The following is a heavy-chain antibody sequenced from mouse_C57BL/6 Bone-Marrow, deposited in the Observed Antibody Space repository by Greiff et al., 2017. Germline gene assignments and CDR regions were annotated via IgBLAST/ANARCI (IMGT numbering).Heavy chain of an antibody. CDR2: IYPRSGNT. CDR1: GYTFTSYG. CDR3: ARRVPGGYFDV. Sequence: VNLVESGAELARPGASVKLSCKASGYTFTSYGISWVKQRTGQGLEWIGEIYPRSGNTYYNEKFKGKATLTADKSSSTAYMELRRLTSEDSAVYFCARRVPGGYFDVWGTGTTVTVSS. V-gene: IGHV1-81*01. D-gene: IGHD2-14*01. J-gene: IGHJ1*03.